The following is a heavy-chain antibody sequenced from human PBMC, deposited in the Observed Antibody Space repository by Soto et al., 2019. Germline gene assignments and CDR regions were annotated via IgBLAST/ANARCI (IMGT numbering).Heavy chain of an antibody. CDR1: GFTVSSNY. D-gene: IGHD3-22*01. CDR2: IYSVGSI. V-gene: IGHV3-53*01. Sequence: PGGSLRLSCAASGFTVSSNYMSWVRQAPGKGLEWDSVIYSVGSIYYAVSVKGRFTISRDNSKNTLYLQMNSLRAEDTAVYYCARETPPSVYYDSSGDAFDIWGQGTMVTVSS. J-gene: IGHJ3*02. CDR3: ARETPPSVYYDSSGDAFDI.